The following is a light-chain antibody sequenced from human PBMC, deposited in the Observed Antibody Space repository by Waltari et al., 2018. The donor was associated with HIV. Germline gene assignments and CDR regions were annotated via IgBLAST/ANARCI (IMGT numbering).Light chain of an antibody. J-gene: IGKJ5*01. Sequence: EIVMTQSPATLSVSPGERATLSCRASQSVSSNLAWYQQKPGQAPRLLISGASTRATGIPARFRGSGSGTEFTLTISSLQSEDFAVYYCQQYNNWPPAFGQGTRLEI. CDR3: QQYNNWPPA. CDR2: GAS. CDR1: QSVSSN. V-gene: IGKV3-15*01.